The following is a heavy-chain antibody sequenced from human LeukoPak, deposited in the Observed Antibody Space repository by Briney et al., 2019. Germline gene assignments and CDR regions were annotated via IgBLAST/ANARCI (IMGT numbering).Heavy chain of an antibody. CDR1: GFTLSSYW. Sequence: GGSLRLSCAPSGFTLSSYWMSWVRQAPGEGVEWVANIKQDGSEKYYVDSVEGRFTISRDNAKNSLYLQMNSLRAEDTAVYYCARIPSFDPWGQGTLVTVSS. CDR2: IKQDGSEK. CDR3: ARIPSFDP. V-gene: IGHV3-7*01. D-gene: IGHD2-2*02. J-gene: IGHJ5*02.